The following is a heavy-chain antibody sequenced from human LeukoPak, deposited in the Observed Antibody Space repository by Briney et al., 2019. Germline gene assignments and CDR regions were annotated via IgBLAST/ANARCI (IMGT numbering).Heavy chain of an antibody. Sequence: SETLSLTCIVSGGSISSYYWNWIRQPPGKGLEWIGYIYYSGSTNYNPSLKSRVTISVDPSKNQFSLKLSSVTAADTAVYYCARVPYYYDSSGYYSYYWYFDLWGRGTLVTVSS. D-gene: IGHD3-22*01. J-gene: IGHJ2*01. V-gene: IGHV4-59*01. CDR3: ARVPYYYDSSGYYSYYWYFDL. CDR1: GGSISSYY. CDR2: IYYSGST.